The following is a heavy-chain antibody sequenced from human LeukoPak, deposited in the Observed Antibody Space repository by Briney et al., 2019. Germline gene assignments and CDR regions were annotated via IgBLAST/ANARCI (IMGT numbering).Heavy chain of an antibody. J-gene: IGHJ3*02. CDR2: IWYDGSNK. CDR1: GFTFSSYG. V-gene: IGHV3-33*01. Sequence: GGSLRLSCVASGFTFSSYGMHWVRQAPGKGLEWVAVIWYDGSNKYYADSVKGRFTISRDNSKNTLYLQMNSLRAEDTAVYYCARASTLAVAGNAFDIWGQGTMVTVSS. CDR3: ARASTLAVAGNAFDI. D-gene: IGHD6-19*01.